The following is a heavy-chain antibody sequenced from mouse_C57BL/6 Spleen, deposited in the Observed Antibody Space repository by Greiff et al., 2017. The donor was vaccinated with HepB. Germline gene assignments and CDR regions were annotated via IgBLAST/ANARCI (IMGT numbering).Heavy chain of an antibody. CDR2: IDPENGDT. V-gene: IGHV14-4*01. CDR1: GFNIKDDY. CDR3: TSRSGYFDV. Sequence: EVKLMESGAELVRPGASVKLSCTASGFNIKDDYMHWVKQRPEQGLEWIGWIDPENGDTEYASKFQGKATITADTSSNTAYLQLSSLTSEDTAVYYCTSRSGYFDVWGTGTTVTVSS. J-gene: IGHJ1*03.